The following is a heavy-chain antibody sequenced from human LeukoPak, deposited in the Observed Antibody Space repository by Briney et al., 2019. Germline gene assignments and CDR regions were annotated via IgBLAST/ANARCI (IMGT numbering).Heavy chain of an antibody. CDR3: ARHSRNDAFDI. V-gene: IGHV4-31*03. J-gene: IGHJ3*02. CDR2: IYYNGST. Sequence: SQTLSLTCTVSGGSISSGGYYWSWIRQHPGKGLEWIGYIYYNGSTYYNPSLKSRVTISVDTSKNQFSLKLSSVTAADTAVYYCARHSRNDAFDIWGQGTMVTVSS. CDR1: GGSISSGGYY. D-gene: IGHD1-26*01.